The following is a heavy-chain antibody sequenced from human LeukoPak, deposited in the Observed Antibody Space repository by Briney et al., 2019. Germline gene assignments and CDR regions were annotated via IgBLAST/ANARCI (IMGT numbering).Heavy chain of an antibody. CDR1: GYTFTGYY. J-gene: IGHJ3*02. D-gene: IGHD3-22*01. Sequence: ASVKVSCKASGYTFTGYYMHWVRQAPGQGLEWMGWINPNSGGTNYAQKLQGRVTMTTDTSTSTAYMELRSLRSDDTAVYYCARPYDSSGNDAFDIWGQGTMVTVSS. V-gene: IGHV1-2*02. CDR2: INPNSGGT. CDR3: ARPYDSSGNDAFDI.